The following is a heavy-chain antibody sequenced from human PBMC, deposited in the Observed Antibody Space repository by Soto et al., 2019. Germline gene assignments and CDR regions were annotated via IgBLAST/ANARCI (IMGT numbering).Heavy chain of an antibody. CDR1: GFTFSSYA. CDR3: AKGISGSYYYFDY. Sequence: EVQLLEAGGGLVQPGGSLRLSCAASGFTFSSYAMSWVRQAPGKGLEWVSAISGSGGSTYYADSVKGRFTISRDNSKNTLYLQMNSLRAEDTAVYYCAKGISGSYYYFDYWGQGTLVTVSS. CDR2: ISGSGGST. D-gene: IGHD1-26*01. J-gene: IGHJ4*02. V-gene: IGHV3-23*01.